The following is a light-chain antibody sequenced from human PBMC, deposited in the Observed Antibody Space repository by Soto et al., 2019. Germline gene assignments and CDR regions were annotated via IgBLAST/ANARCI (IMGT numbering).Light chain of an antibody. Sequence: QSALTQPPSASGSPGQSVTISCTGTSSDVGGYNCVSWYQQHPGKAPKLMIYEVSKRPSGVPDRFSGSKSGNTASLTVSGLQAEDEADYYCISYAGSNLLYVFGTGTKVTVL. CDR1: SSDVGGYNC. CDR2: EVS. CDR3: ISYAGSNLLYV. J-gene: IGLJ1*01. V-gene: IGLV2-8*01.